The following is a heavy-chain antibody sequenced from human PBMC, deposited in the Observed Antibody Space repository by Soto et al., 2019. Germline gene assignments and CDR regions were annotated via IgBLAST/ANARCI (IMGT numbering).Heavy chain of an antibody. V-gene: IGHV4-38-2*01. CDR3: VGDYGDTQNYFDY. J-gene: IGHJ4*02. Sequence: ASETLSLTCGVSGYSINRGYYWGWIRQPPGKGLEWIASFHRSGTTYYNPSLKSRVTISVDTSKNQLSLRLSSVTAADTAVYYCVGDYGDTQNYFDYWGQGALVTISS. D-gene: IGHD4-17*01. CDR1: GYSINRGYY. CDR2: FHRSGTT.